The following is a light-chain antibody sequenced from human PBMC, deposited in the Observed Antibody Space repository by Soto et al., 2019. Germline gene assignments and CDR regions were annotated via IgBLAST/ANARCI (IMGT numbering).Light chain of an antibody. V-gene: IGLV2-14*01. CDR1: SSDVGTYNY. CDR3: SSYTSSSTV. Sequence: QSALTQPASVSGSPGQSITISCTGTSSDVGTYNYVSWYQQHPGKAPKLMIYEVNNRPSGVSNRFSGSKSGNTASLTISGLQAEDEADYYCSSYTSSSTVFGGGTKLTVL. CDR2: EVN. J-gene: IGLJ2*01.